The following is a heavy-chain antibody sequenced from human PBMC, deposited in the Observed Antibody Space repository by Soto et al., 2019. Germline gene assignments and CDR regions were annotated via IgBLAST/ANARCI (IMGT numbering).Heavy chain of an antibody. Sequence: QVQLQESGPGLVKPSETLSLTCAVSGYSISSGYYWGWIRQPPGKGLEWIGSIYHSGSTYYNPSLKGRVTISVDTSKNQFSLKLSSVTAADTAVYYCARASGGNPDYWGQGTLVTVSS. J-gene: IGHJ4*02. V-gene: IGHV4-38-2*01. D-gene: IGHD1-26*01. CDR1: GYSISSGYY. CDR3: ARASGGNPDY. CDR2: IYHSGST.